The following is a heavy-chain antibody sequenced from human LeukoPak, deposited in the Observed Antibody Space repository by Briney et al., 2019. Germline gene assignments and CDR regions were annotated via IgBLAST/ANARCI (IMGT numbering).Heavy chain of an antibody. V-gene: IGHV4-4*07. J-gene: IGHJ3*02. D-gene: IGHD2-2*01. Sequence: SETLSLTCTVSGGSISSYYWSWIRQPAGKGLEWIGRIYTSGSTNYNPSLKSRVAMSVDTSKNQFSLKLSSVTAADTAVYYCARDVVPAAQGGADAFDIWGQGTMVTVSS. CDR1: GGSISSYY. CDR3: ARDVVPAAQGGADAFDI. CDR2: IYTSGST.